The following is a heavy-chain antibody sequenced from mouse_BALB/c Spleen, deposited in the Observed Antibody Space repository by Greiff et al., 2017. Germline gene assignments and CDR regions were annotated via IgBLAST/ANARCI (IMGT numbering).Heavy chain of an antibody. D-gene: IGHD2-1*01. CDR2: ILPGSGST. CDR3: ARWGGNYKGCDY. CDR1: GYTFSSYW. Sequence: VQLQQSGAELMKPGASVKISCKATGYTFSSYWIEWVKQRPGHGLEWIGEILPGSGSTNYNEKFKGKATFTADTSSNTAYMQLSSLTSEDSAVYYCARWGGNYKGCDYWGQGTTLTVSS. J-gene: IGHJ2*01. V-gene: IGHV1-9*01.